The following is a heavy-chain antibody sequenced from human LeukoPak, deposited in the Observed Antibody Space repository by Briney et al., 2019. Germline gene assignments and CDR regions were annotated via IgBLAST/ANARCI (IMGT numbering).Heavy chain of an antibody. CDR2: ISSSGSTI. J-gene: IGHJ6*03. CDR3: ARGGELQYYYYYMDV. Sequence: GGSLRLSCAASGFTFSSYEMNWVRQAPGKGLEWVSYISSSGSTIYYADSVKGRFTISRDNAKNSLYQQMNSLRAEDTAVYYCARGGELQYYYYYMDVWGKGTTVTISS. V-gene: IGHV3-48*03. CDR1: GFTFSSYE. D-gene: IGHD1-26*01.